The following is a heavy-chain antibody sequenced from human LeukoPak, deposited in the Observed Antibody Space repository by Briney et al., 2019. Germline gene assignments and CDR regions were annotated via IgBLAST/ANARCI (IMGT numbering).Heavy chain of an antibody. D-gene: IGHD1-14*01. CDR2: INGSGDKT. CDR3: AKPARTDYADY. Sequence: GGTLTLSCAASGFTLSNYAMNWVRQAPGKGLEWVSSINGSGDKTYYADSVKGRFTISRDNSKNTLYLQMNSLRAEDTAVYYCAKPARTDYADYWGQGTLVTVSS. J-gene: IGHJ4*02. V-gene: IGHV3-23*01. CDR1: GFTLSNYA.